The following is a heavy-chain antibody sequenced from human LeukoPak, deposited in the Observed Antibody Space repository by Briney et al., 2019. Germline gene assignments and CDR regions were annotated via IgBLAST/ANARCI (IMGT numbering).Heavy chain of an antibody. Sequence: SETLSLTCTVSGGSISSYYWSWIRQPPGEGLEWIGYIYYSGSTNYNPSLKSRVTISVDTSKNQFSLKLSSVTAADTAVYYCARSLAAAPSRYYYYCYGMDVWGQGTTVTVSS. D-gene: IGHD6-13*01. CDR2: IYYSGST. CDR1: GGSISSYY. J-gene: IGHJ6*02. CDR3: ARSLAAAPSRYYYYCYGMDV. V-gene: IGHV4-59*08.